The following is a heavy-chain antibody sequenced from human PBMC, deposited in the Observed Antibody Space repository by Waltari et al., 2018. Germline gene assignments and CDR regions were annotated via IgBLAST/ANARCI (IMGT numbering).Heavy chain of an antibody. CDR2: INPNTGGR. Sequence: QVQLVQSGAEMKMPGASVKVSCKASGYTFTAYYIHWVRQAPGQGLEWRGWINPNTGGRNYAQKFQGSVTMTRDTSINTAYMELTGLKFDDTAIYYCARVDSGTYTSLDSWGQGTLVTVSS. D-gene: IGHD2-2*02. J-gene: IGHJ4*02. CDR1: GYTFTAYY. CDR3: ARVDSGTYTSLDS. V-gene: IGHV1-2*02.